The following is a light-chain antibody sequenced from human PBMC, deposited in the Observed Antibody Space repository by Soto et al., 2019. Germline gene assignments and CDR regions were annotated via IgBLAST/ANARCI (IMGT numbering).Light chain of an antibody. CDR3: SSYTTRTPIYV. J-gene: IGLJ1*01. CDR1: ISDVGSYNY. CDR2: EVS. Sequence: QSVLTQPSSLSGSPGQSITISCTGTISDVGSYNYVSWYQLHPGKAPKLMIYEVSNRPSGVSNRFSGSKSGDTASLTISGLQAEDEADYYCSSYTTRTPIYVFGTRTKVTVL. V-gene: IGLV2-14*01.